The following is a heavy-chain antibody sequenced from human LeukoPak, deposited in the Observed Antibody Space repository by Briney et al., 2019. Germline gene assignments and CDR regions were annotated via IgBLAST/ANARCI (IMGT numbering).Heavy chain of an antibody. CDR3: GRGCGTGRCTGAFDI. CDR1: GGSISSGGYY. J-gene: IGHJ3*02. V-gene: IGHV4-61*02. D-gene: IGHD2-8*02. CDR2: VYASGGG. Sequence: SETLSLTCTVSGGSISSGGYYWSWFRQPAGKGLEWIGRVYASGGGNNNPSLKSRVTMSVDTSRNQFSLKMTSVTAADTAVYYCGRGCGTGRCTGAFDIWGQGTMVTVSS.